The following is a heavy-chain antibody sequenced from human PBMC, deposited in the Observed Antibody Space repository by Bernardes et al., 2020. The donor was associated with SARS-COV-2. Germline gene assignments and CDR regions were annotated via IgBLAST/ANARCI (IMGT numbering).Heavy chain of an antibody. D-gene: IGHD2-21*02. CDR2: IYYSGST. CDR1: GGSISSSRYY. V-gene: IGHV4-39*01. Sequence: SETLSLTCTVSGGSISSSRYYWGWIRQPPGKGLEWIGSIYYSGSTYYNPSLKSRVTISVDTSKNQFSLKLSSVTAADTAVYYCARLNCGGDCYPFNYYYYYGMDVWGQGTTVTVSS. CDR3: ARLNCGGDCYPFNYYYYYGMDV. J-gene: IGHJ6*02.